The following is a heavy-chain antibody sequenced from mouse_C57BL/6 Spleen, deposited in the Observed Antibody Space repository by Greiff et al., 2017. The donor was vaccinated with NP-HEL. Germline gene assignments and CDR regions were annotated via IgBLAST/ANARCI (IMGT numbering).Heavy chain of an antibody. CDR2: ISSGGDYI. Sequence: EVHLVESGEGLVKPGGSLKLSCAASGFTFSSYAMSWVRQTPEKRLEWVAYISSGGDYIYYADTVKGRFTISRDNARNTLYLQMSSLKSEDTAMYYCTRDETTVVATYYYAMDYWGQGTSVTVSS. V-gene: IGHV5-9-1*02. CDR1: GFTFSSYA. J-gene: IGHJ4*01. D-gene: IGHD1-1*01. CDR3: TRDETTVVATYYYAMDY.